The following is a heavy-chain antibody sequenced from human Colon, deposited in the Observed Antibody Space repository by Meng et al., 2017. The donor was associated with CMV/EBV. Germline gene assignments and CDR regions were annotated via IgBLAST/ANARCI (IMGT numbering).Heavy chain of an antibody. Sequence: GESLKISCEASGFSVSSNYMNWVRQAPGKGLEWVSVTYSSGSTFHADSVRGRFTVSRDNSKNTLYLQMNSLKTEDTAMYYCARDEHRGRYDPLPPFGPPFDIWGQGTMVTVSS. J-gene: IGHJ3*02. D-gene: IGHD3-3*01. V-gene: IGHV3-66*03. CDR2: TYSSGST. CDR1: GFSVSSNY. CDR3: ARDEHRGRYDPLPPFGPPFDI.